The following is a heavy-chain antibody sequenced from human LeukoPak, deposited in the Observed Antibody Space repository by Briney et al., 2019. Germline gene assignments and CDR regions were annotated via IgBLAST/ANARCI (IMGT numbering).Heavy chain of an antibody. CDR1: GGPISLGGYY. CDR3: ARDNYYGSGRPLGPGLYYYGMDV. J-gene: IGHJ6*04. Sequence: SETLSLPCTVSGGPISLGGYYWSWIRQHPGKGRESFGYNYYSRRPHNNPSLKIRVTISVATSKNQSSLRLSSVTAADTAVYYCARDNYYGSGRPLGPGLYYYGMDVWGKGTTVTVSS. CDR2: NYYSRRP. V-gene: IGHV4-31*03. D-gene: IGHD3-10*01.